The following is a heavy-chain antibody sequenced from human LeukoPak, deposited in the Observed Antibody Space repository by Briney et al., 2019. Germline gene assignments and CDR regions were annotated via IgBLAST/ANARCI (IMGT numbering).Heavy chain of an antibody. CDR3: ARDRSSSWYYFDY. CDR2: VNPNSGGT. D-gene: IGHD6-13*01. J-gene: IGHJ4*02. Sequence: ASVKVSCKASGYTFTGYYMHWVRQAPGQGLEWMGWVNPNSGGTNYAQKFQGGVTMTRDTSISTAYMELSRLRSDDTAVYYCARDRSSSWYYFDYWGQGTLVTVSS. CDR1: GYTFTGYY. V-gene: IGHV1-2*02.